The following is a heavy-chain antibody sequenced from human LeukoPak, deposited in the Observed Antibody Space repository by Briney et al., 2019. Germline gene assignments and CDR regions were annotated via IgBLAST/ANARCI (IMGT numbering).Heavy chain of an antibody. J-gene: IGHJ4*02. CDR3: AKGGPYYFDY. Sequence: QPGGSLRLSCAASGFTFSSYGMHWVRQAPGKGLEWVAVISYDGSNEYYADSVKGRFTISRDNSKNTLYLQMNSLRAGDTAVYYCAKGGPYYFDYWGQGTLVTVSS. CDR2: ISYDGSNE. CDR1: GFTFSSYG. D-gene: IGHD2-15*01. V-gene: IGHV3-30*18.